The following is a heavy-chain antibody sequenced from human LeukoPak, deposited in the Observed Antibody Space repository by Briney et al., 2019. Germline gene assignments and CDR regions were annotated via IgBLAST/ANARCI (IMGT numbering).Heavy chain of an antibody. J-gene: IGHJ4*02. D-gene: IGHD6-13*01. Sequence: GGSLRLSCEASGFTFSSYWMHWVRQAPGKGLVGVSRIDSDGSSTSYADSVKGRFTISRDNARNTVYLQMNSLRADDTAVYYCARDPSSWNGYFDSWGQGTLVTVSS. CDR1: GFTFSSYW. CDR2: IDSDGSST. V-gene: IGHV3-74*01. CDR3: ARDPSSWNGYFDS.